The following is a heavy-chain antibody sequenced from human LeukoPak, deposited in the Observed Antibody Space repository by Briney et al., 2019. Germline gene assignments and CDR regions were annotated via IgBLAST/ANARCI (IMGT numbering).Heavy chain of an antibody. J-gene: IGHJ6*02. CDR2: INHSGST. CDR1: GGSFSGYY. D-gene: IGHD5-18*01. Sequence: SETLSLTCAVYGGSFSGYYWSWIRQPPGKGLEWIGEINHSGSTNYNPSLKSRVTISVDTSKNQFSLKLSSVTAADTAVYYCARGQEYSYGFSYYYGMDVWGQGTTVTVSS. V-gene: IGHV4-34*01. CDR3: ARGQEYSYGFSYYYGMDV.